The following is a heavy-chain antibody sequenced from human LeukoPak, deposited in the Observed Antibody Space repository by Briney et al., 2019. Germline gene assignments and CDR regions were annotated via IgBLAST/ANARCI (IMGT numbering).Heavy chain of an antibody. CDR2: ISSSGNTI. V-gene: IGHV3-48*03. CDR1: GFTFSSYA. CDR3: ARYSGSYREIDYYFDY. Sequence: PGGSLRLSCAASGFTFSSYAMSWVRQAPGKGLEWVSYISSSGNTIYYADSVKGRFTISRDNAKNSLYLQMNSLRAEDTAVYYCARYSGSYREIDYYFDYWGQGTLVTVSS. D-gene: IGHD1-26*01. J-gene: IGHJ4*02.